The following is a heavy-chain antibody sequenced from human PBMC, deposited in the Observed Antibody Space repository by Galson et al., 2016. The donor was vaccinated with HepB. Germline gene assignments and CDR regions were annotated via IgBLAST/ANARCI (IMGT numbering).Heavy chain of an antibody. J-gene: IGHJ4*02. CDR2: LYYSGST. CDR1: GGSISSSRYS. D-gene: IGHD2-2*01. Sequence: ETLSLTCTVSGGSISSSRYSWGWIRQPPGKGLEWIGCLYYSGSTYYNSSLKRRVTISVDTSKNQFSLNLSAVTAADTAVYYCARYCSSTSCSRYGDILTGYDGPFWGQGTLVTVSS. CDR3: ARYCSSTSCSRYGDILTGYDGPF. V-gene: IGHV4-39*01.